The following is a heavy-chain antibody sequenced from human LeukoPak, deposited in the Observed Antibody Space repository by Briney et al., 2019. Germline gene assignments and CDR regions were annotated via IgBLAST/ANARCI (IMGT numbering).Heavy chain of an antibody. V-gene: IGHV3-21*01. J-gene: IGHJ6*03. Sequence: PGGSLRLSCAASGFTFSSYIMNWVRQAPGKGLEWVSSISSSSSYIYYADSVKGRFTISRDNAKNSLYLQMNSLRAEDTAVYYCARDRQVPPPYYYYMDVWGKGTTVTVSS. CDR2: ISSSSSYI. CDR1: GFTFSSYI. CDR3: ARDRQVPPPYYYYMDV.